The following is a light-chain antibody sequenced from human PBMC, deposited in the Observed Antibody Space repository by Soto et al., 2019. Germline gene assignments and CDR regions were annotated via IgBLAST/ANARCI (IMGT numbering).Light chain of an antibody. J-gene: IGKJ1*01. CDR1: QTIYSN. CDR3: QQYQNLWT. CDR2: RAS. V-gene: IGKV3-15*01. Sequence: EIAMTQSPATLSVSPGERATLSCRASQTIYSNVAWYQQRPGQPPRLLIYRASSRATGIPARFSGSGSGTEFTLTINSLQSEDFAVYYCQQYQNLWTFGQGTKVDI.